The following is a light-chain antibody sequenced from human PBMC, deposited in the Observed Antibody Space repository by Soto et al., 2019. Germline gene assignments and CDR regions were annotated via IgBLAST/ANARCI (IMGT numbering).Light chain of an antibody. CDR2: DAS. CDR3: QLRSSWPLS. J-gene: IGKJ4*01. V-gene: IGKV3-11*01. Sequence: VLLAQPPARLSLSGGAGATLSRRASQSVSSYLAWYQQKPGQAPRLLIYDASNRATGIPVRFSGSGSGTDFTLTISSLEPDDLAVYCCQLRSSWPLSCGGGTKVDI. CDR1: QSVSSY.